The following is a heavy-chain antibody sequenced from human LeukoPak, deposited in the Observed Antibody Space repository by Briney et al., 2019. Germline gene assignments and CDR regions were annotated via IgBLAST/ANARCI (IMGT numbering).Heavy chain of an antibody. CDR3: AKDGPTSSEYFQH. CDR1: GFTFSSYA. CDR2: ISGSGGST. V-gene: IGHV3-23*01. J-gene: IGHJ1*01. Sequence: GGSLRLSCAASGFTFSSYAMSWVRQAPGKGLEWVSTISGSGGSTSYADSVKGRFTITRDNSRTTLYLQMNSLRAEDTAVYYCAKDGPTSSEYFQHWGQGTLVTVSS.